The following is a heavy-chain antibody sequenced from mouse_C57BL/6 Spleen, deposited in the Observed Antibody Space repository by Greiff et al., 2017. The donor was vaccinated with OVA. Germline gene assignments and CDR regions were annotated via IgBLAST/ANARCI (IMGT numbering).Heavy chain of an antibody. CDR3: ARWRGYYYGSSYNYAMDY. Sequence: QVQLQQSGAELMKPGASVKLSCKATGYTFTGYWIEWVKQRPGHGLEWIGEILPGSGSTNYNEKFKGKATFTAYTSSNTAYMQLSSLTTEDSAIYYCARWRGYYYGSSYNYAMDYWGQGTSVTVSS. CDR2: ILPGSGST. J-gene: IGHJ4*01. CDR1: GYTFTGYW. V-gene: IGHV1-9*01. D-gene: IGHD1-1*01.